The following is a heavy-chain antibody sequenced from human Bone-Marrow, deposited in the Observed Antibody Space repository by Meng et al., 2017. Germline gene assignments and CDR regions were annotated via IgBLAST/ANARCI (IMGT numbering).Heavy chain of an antibody. V-gene: IGHV3-7*03. J-gene: IGHJ6*02. CDR3: ARLGWLQSYYYYYGMDV. Sequence: GESLKISCAASGFTFSSYWMSWVRQAPGKGLEWVANIKQDGSEKYYVDSVKGRFTISRDNAKNSLYLQMNSLRAEDTALYYCARLGWLQSYYYYYGMDVWGQGTTVTVSS. D-gene: IGHD5-24*01. CDR2: IKQDGSEK. CDR1: GFTFSSYW.